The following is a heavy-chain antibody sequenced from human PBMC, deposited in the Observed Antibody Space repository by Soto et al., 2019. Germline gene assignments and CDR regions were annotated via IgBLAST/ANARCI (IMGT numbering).Heavy chain of an antibody. CDR2: ISYDGSNK. D-gene: IGHD2-2*01. Sequence: GGSLRLSCAASGFTFSSYGMHWVRQAPGKGLEWVAVISYDGSNKYYADSVKGRFTISRDNSKNTLYLQMNSLRAEDTAVYYCAKDRVVVPAAPTNYYYYGMDVWGQGTTVTVSS. J-gene: IGHJ6*02. V-gene: IGHV3-30*18. CDR1: GFTFSSYG. CDR3: AKDRVVVPAAPTNYYYYGMDV.